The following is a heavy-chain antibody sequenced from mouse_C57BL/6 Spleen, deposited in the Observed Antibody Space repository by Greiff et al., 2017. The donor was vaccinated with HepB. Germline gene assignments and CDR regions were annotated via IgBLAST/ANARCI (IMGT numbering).Heavy chain of an antibody. Sequence: QVQLQQPGAELVMPGASVKLSCKASGYTFTSYWMHWVKQRPGQGLEWIGEIDPSDSYTNYNQKFKGKSTLTVDKSSSTAYMQLSSLTSEDSAVYYCARERLLLEYFDYWGQGTTLTVSS. V-gene: IGHV1-69*01. CDR3: ARERLLLEYFDY. CDR1: GYTFTSYW. CDR2: IDPSDSYT. J-gene: IGHJ2*01. D-gene: IGHD1-1*01.